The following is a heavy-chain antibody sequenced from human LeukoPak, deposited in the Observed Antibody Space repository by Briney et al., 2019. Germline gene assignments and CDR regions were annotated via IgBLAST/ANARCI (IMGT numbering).Heavy chain of an antibody. CDR3: SRRFDC. Sequence: GESLRLSCAASGFTFSDYSMNWVRQAPGKGLEWVSYIDGSGDTIYYADSVEGRFTISRDNAKNSLDLQMNSLRDEDTAVYYCSRRFDCWGQGTLVTVSS. CDR2: IDGSGDTI. CDR1: GFTFSDYS. J-gene: IGHJ4*02. V-gene: IGHV3-48*02.